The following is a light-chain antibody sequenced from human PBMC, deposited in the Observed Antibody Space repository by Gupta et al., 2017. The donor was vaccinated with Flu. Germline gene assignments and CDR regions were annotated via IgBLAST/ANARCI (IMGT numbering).Light chain of an antibody. Sequence: QLALTQSPSASPSPVASVKLTCTLSSGHSIYAIAWHQQQPEKGPRYLMKLNSDGSHTKGDGIPDCVYGSSYAAALSINRFSLEAEEESYFQGMDWRTGSGGFGGGTKLSVL. CDR3: MDWRTGSGG. CDR2: LNSDGSH. V-gene: IGLV4-69*01. CDR1: SGHSIYA. J-gene: IGLJ3*02.